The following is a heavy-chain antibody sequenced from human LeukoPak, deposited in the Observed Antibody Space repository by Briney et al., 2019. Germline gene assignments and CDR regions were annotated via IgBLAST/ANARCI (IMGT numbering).Heavy chain of an antibody. CDR2: ICYSGST. CDR1: LGSLSSYY. J-gene: IGHJ4*02. CDR3: ARGFGSYYYYFDY. D-gene: IGHD1-26*01. Sequence: PSETLSLTRTVSLGSLSSYYWSWLRQPRGKGLEGMGYICYSGSTNYNPSLKSRVTISVDTSKNQFSLKLSTVTAADTAVYYCARGFGSYYYYFDYWGQGTLVTVSS. V-gene: IGHV4-59*01.